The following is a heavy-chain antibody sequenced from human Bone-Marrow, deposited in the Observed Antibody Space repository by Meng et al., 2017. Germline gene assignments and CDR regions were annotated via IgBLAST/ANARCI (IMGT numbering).Heavy chain of an antibody. CDR3: AREASPEYYFDY. D-gene: IGHD1-14*01. CDR1: GGSISSGGYY. J-gene: IGHJ4*02. V-gene: IGHV4-31*01. CDR2: IYYSGST. Sequence: GQLQESGPRLVKPSQTLSLTSTGSGGSISSGGYYWSWIRQHPGKGLEWIGYIYYSGSTYYNPSLKSLVTISVDTSKNQFSLKLSSVTAADTAVYYCAREASPEYYFDYWGQGTLVTVSS.